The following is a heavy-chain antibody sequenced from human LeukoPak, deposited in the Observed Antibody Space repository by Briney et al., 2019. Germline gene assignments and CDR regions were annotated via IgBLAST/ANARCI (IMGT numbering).Heavy chain of an antibody. CDR2: IYYSGST. Sequence: SETLSLTCTVSGGSISSSSYYWGWIRQPPGKGLEWIGSIYYSGSTYYNLSLKSRVTISVDTSKNQFSLKLSSVTAADTAVYYCARRGCGGSCYSGYYFYMDVWGKGTTVTVSS. J-gene: IGHJ6*03. D-gene: IGHD2-15*01. CDR1: GGSISSSSYY. CDR3: ARRGCGGSCYSGYYFYMDV. V-gene: IGHV4-39*01.